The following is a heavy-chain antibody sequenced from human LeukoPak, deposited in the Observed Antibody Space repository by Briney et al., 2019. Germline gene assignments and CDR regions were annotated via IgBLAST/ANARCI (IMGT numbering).Heavy chain of an antibody. D-gene: IGHD3-3*01. CDR3: AKDLRYDSGDY. V-gene: IGHV3-23*01. CDR2: ISGSGGST. Sequence: PGGAPRLPCSSSGFTFNSYSINRGRQAPGEGLEGVSAISGSGGSTYYADSVKGRFTISRDNSKNTLYLQMNSLRAEDTAVYYCAKDLRYDSGDYWGQGTLVTVSS. J-gene: IGHJ4*02. CDR1: GFTFNSYS.